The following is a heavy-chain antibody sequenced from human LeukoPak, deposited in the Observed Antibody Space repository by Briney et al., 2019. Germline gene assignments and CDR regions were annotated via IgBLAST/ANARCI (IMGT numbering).Heavy chain of an antibody. V-gene: IGHV4-59*01. CDR1: GGSISTYY. CDR3: ATGTPRWYPYYYYYYMDV. D-gene: IGHD6-13*01. CDR2: IYYSEST. Sequence: PSETLSLTCTVSGGSISTYYWSWIRQPPGKGLEWIAYIYYSESTNYNPSLKTRVTISVDTSKDQFSLKLSSVTAADTAVYYCATGTPRWYPYYYYYYMDVWGKGTTVTVSS. J-gene: IGHJ6*03.